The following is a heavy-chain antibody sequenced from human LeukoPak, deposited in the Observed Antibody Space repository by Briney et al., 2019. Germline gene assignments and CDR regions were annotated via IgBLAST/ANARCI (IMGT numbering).Heavy chain of an antibody. CDR3: ARVGGAYDSSGYPFDY. CDR2: IVVGSGNT. CDR1: GFTFTSSA. V-gene: IGHV1-58*02. D-gene: IGHD3-22*01. J-gene: IGHJ4*02. Sequence: SVKVSCKASGFTFTSSAMQWVRQARGQRLEWIGWIVVGSGNTNYAQKFQERVTITRDMSTSTAYMELSSLRSEDTAVYYCARVGGAYDSSGYPFDYWGQGTLVTVSS.